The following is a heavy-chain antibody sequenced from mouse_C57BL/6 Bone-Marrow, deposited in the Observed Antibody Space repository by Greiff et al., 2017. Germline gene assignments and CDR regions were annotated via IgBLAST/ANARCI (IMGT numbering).Heavy chain of an antibody. J-gene: IGHJ1*03. CDR3: ARLGTTVVATGYFDV. V-gene: IGHV1-63*01. CDR2: IYPGGGYT. CDR1: GYTFTNYW. D-gene: IGHD1-1*01. Sequence: VQLQQSGAELVRPGTSVKMSCKASGYTFTNYWIGWAKQRPGHGLEWIGDIYPGGGYTNYNEKFKGKATLTADKSSSTAYMQFSSLTSEDSAIYYCARLGTTVVATGYFDVWGTGTTVTVSS.